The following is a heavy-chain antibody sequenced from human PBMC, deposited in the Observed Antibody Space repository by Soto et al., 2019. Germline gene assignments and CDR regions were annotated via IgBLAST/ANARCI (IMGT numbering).Heavy chain of an antibody. V-gene: IGHV3-21*01. CDR2: ISSTSTFI. J-gene: IGHJ4*02. CDR3: TRVYGDYGTLSDY. CDR1: GFTFSDYS. Sequence: WGSLGLSCAASGFTFSDYSVNWVRQAPGKGLEWVSSISSTSTFIYYADSVRGRFTISRDNAKNSLYLQMNSLRAEDTAAYYCTRVYGDYGTLSDYWGRGTLVTVSS. D-gene: IGHD4-17*01.